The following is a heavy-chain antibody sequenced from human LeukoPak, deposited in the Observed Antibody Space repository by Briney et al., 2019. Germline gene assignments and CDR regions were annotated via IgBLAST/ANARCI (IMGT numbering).Heavy chain of an antibody. Sequence: SETLSLTCTVSGGSISSSSYYWGWIRQPPGKGLEWIGSIYYSGSTYYNPYLKSRVTISVDTSKNQFSLKLSSVTAADTAVYYCARQIKEAVAGTFYFDYWGQGTLVTVSS. CDR3: ARQIKEAVAGTFYFDY. D-gene: IGHD6-19*01. J-gene: IGHJ4*02. V-gene: IGHV4-39*07. CDR2: IYYSGST. CDR1: GGSISSSSYY.